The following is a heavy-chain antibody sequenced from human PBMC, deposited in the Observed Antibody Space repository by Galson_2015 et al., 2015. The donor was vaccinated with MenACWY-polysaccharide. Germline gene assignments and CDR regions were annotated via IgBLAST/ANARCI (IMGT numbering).Heavy chain of an antibody. D-gene: IGHD2-15*01. CDR1: GFSFSSYA. CDR3: AAGYFRYDC. Sequence: SLRLSCADSGFSFSSYAINWVRQAPGKGLEWVAGISSSGGSTQFAGSVKGRFTISRDNSQNTVHPQMNSLRAEDTAVYYCAAGYFRYDCWGQGTPVTVSS. CDR2: ISSSGGST. J-gene: IGHJ4*02. V-gene: IGHV3-23*01.